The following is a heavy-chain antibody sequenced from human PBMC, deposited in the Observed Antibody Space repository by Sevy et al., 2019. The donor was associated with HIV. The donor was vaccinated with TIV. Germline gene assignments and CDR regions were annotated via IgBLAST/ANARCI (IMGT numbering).Heavy chain of an antibody. CDR2: IIPILGIP. Sequence: ASVKVSCKASGGTFSTYGINWVRQAPGQGLEWMGAIIPILGIPNYTQKFVGRVTITADTSTSTAYMELTSLGSEDTAGYYCATDTSHDRPKAHYYHMDVWGKGTTVTVSS. CDR3: ATDTSHDRPKAHYYHMDV. CDR1: GGTFSTYG. D-gene: IGHD6-6*01. V-gene: IGHV1-69*10. J-gene: IGHJ6*03.